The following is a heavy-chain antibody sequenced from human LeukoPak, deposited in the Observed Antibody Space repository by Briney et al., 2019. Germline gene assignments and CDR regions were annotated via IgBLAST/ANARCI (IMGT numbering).Heavy chain of an antibody. CDR1: GFTFSSYI. D-gene: IGHD3-10*02. J-gene: IGHJ6*04. V-gene: IGHV3-21*01. Sequence: PGGSLRLSCAPSGFTFSSYIMNCVRQAPGKGLEWVSSISRSSSYIYYADSVKGRFTISRDNAKNSLYLQMNSLRAEDTAVYYCAELGITMIGGVWGKGTTVTISS. CDR3: AELGITMIGGV. CDR2: ISRSSSYI.